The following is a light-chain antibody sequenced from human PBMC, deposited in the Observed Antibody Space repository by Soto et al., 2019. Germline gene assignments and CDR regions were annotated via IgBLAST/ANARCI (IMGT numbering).Light chain of an antibody. CDR3: QQYNDYSWT. V-gene: IGKV1-5*03. CDR2: KAS. J-gene: IGKJ1*01. CDR1: QSISAW. Sequence: DIQMTQSPSTLSASVGDRVSINCRASQSISAWLAWYQRKPGKAPRLLIYKASTLEIGVPSRFSGSGSGTEFTLTISSLQPDDVATYYCQQYNDYSWTFGQGTKVDIK.